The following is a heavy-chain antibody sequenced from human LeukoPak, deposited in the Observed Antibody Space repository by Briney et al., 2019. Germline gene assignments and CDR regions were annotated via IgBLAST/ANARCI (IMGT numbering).Heavy chain of an antibody. J-gene: IGHJ4*02. V-gene: IGHV1-2*02. Sequence: GASVKVSCKASGYTFTVYYMHWVRQAPGQGLEWMGWINPNSGGTNYAQKFQGRVTMTRDTSISTAYMELSRLRSDDTAVYYCARDHGYSGYDLLSYYFDYWGQGTLVTVSS. CDR3: ARDHGYSGYDLLSYYFDY. CDR1: GYTFTVYY. D-gene: IGHD5-12*01. CDR2: INPNSGGT.